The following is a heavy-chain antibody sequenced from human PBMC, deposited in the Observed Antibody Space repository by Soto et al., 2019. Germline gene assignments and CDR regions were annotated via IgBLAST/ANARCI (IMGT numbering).Heavy chain of an antibody. CDR1: GFTFSSYG. Sequence: GESLKISCAASGFTFSSYGMHWVRQAPGKGLEWVAVISYDGSNKYYADSVKGRFTISRDNSKKTLYLQMNSLRAEDTAVYYCVRVFDTYYFDLWGQGNMVTVSS. CDR3: VRVFDTYYFDL. J-gene: IGHJ4*02. D-gene: IGHD3-9*01. CDR2: ISYDGSNK. V-gene: IGHV3-30*03.